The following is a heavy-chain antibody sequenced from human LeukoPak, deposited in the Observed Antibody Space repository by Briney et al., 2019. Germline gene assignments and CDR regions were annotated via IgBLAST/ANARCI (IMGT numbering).Heavy chain of an antibody. CDR2: INAGNGNT. V-gene: IGHV1-3*01. CDR1: GYTFTSYA. CDR3: ARDIVVVPAAIVGHFDP. Sequence: ASVKVSCKASGYTFTSYAMHWVRQAPGQRLEWMGWINAGNGNTKYSQKFQGRVTITRDTSASTAYMELSSLRSEDTAVYYCARDIVVVPAAIVGHFDPWGQGTLVTVSS. D-gene: IGHD2-2*01. J-gene: IGHJ5*02.